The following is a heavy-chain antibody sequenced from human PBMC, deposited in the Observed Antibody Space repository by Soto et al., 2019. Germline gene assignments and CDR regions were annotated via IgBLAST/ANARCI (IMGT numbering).Heavy chain of an antibody. J-gene: IGHJ6*02. CDR1: GFSLSTSGVG. CDR3: AQTYDILPGPNGMDV. D-gene: IGHD3-9*01. Sequence: QITLKESGPPLVKPTQTLTLTCTFSGFSLSTSGVGVGWIRQPPGKALEWLALIYWDDDKRYSPSLKSRLTIPKDTSKNQVILTMTNMDPVDTATYYCAQTYDILPGPNGMDVWGQGTTVTVSS. CDR2: IYWDDDK. V-gene: IGHV2-5*02.